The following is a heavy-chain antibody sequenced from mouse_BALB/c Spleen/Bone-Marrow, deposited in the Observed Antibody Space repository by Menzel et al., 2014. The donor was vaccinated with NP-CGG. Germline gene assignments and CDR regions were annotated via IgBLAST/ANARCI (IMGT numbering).Heavy chain of an antibody. CDR2: ISYDGSN. Sequence: EVQLVESGPGLVKPSQSLSLTCSVTGYSITSGYYWNWIRQFPGNKLEWMGYISYDGSNNYNPSLKNRISITRDTSKNQFFLKLNSVTTEDTATYYCAREGYYYHYAFDYWGQGTTLTVSS. V-gene: IGHV3-6*02. J-gene: IGHJ2*01. D-gene: IGHD1-1*01. CDR3: AREGYYYHYAFDY. CDR1: GYSITSGYY.